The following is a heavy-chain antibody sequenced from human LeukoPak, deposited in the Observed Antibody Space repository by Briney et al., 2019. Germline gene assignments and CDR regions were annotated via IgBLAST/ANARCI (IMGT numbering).Heavy chain of an antibody. J-gene: IGHJ5*02. CDR1: GGSISSYH. CDR3: ARHLGLKGFDP. CDR2: IYYSGST. D-gene: IGHD3/OR15-3a*01. V-gene: IGHV4-59*08. Sequence: SETLSLTCTVSGGSISSYHWSWIQQPPGKGLEWIGYIYYSGSTNYNPSLKSRVTISIDTSKNQFSLKLSSVTAADMAVYYCARHLGLKGFDPWGQGTLVTVSS.